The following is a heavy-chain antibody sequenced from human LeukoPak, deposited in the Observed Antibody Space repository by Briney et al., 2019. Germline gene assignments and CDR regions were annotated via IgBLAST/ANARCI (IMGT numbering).Heavy chain of an antibody. CDR3: AKGGMRPRYFMDV. D-gene: IGHD1-1*01. CDR1: GFTFSSYA. J-gene: IGHJ6*03. V-gene: IGHV3-23*01. Sequence: GGSLRLSCAASGFTFSSYAMSWVRQAPGKGLEWVSAISGSGGTTYDADSVKGRFTISRDNSKNTLYLQMNSLRAEDTAIYYCAKGGMRPRYFMDVWGSGTAVTVS. CDR2: ISGSGGTT.